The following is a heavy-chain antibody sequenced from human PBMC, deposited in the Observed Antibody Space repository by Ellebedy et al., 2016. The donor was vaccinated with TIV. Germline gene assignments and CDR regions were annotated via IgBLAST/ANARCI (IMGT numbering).Heavy chain of an antibody. V-gene: IGHV1-2*02. CDR3: AREIGGFQKRRFHFDY. CDR2: INPDSGGT. J-gene: IGHJ4*02. CDR1: GYTFSAYY. D-gene: IGHD3-16*01. Sequence: ASVKVSCXASGYTFSAYYMHWVRQAPGQGLEWMGWINPDSGGTNYAQKFQGRVTMTRDTSISTVYMELSGLRSDDTAVYYCAREIGGFQKRRFHFDYWGQGNLVTVSS.